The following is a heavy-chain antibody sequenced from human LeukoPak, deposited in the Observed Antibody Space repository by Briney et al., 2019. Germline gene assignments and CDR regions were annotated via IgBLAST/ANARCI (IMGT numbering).Heavy chain of an antibody. Sequence: ASVKVSCKASGSTFSSYDINWVRQATGQGLEWMGWMNPNSGDTGYTQRFQGRVTMTRDTSISTAYMELSSLRSEGTAVYYCARGPYGTGSHFDFWGQETLVTVSS. D-gene: IGHD3-10*01. CDR3: ARGPYGTGSHFDF. CDR1: GSTFSSYD. CDR2: MNPNSGDT. V-gene: IGHV1-8*02. J-gene: IGHJ4*02.